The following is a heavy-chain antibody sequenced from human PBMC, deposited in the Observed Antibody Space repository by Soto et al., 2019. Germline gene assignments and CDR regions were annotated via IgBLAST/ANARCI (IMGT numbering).Heavy chain of an antibody. J-gene: IGHJ6*02. D-gene: IGHD3-10*01. V-gene: IGHV3-33*01. CDR1: GFTFSSYG. CDR3: ARDPFGELYSGMDV. CDR2: IWYDGSNK. Sequence: GGSLRLSCAASGFTFSSYGMHWVRQAPGKGLEWVAVIWYDGSNKYYADSVKGRFTISRDNSKNTLYLRMNSLRAEDTAVYYCARDPFGELYSGMDVWGQGTTVTV.